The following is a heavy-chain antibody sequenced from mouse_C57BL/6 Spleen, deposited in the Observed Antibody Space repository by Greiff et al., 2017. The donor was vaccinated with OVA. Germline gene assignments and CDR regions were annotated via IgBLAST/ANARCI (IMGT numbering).Heavy chain of an antibody. CDR2: IYPGSGNT. J-gene: IGHJ4*01. D-gene: IGHD3-2*02. Sequence: VNVVESGAELVRPGASVKLSCKASGYTFTDYYINWVKQRPGQGLEWIARIYPGSGNTYYNEKFKGKATLTAEKSSSTAYMQLSSLTSEDSAVYFCAREGAAQATYAMDYWGQGTSVTVSS. V-gene: IGHV1-76*01. CDR1: GYTFTDYY. CDR3: AREGAAQATYAMDY.